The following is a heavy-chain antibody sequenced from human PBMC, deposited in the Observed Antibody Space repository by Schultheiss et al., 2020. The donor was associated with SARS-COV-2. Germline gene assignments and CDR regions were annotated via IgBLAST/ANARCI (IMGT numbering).Heavy chain of an antibody. J-gene: IGHJ4*02. D-gene: IGHD1-26*01. V-gene: IGHV3-21*01. CDR3: ARDPGEWEIPIDY. CDR1: GFTFSSYS. CDR2: ISSSSSYI. Sequence: GESLKISCAASGFTFSSYSMNWVRQAPGKGLEWVSSISSSSSYIYYADSVKGRFTISRDNAKNSLYLQMNSLRGEDTAVYYCARDPGEWEIPIDYWGQGTLVTVSS.